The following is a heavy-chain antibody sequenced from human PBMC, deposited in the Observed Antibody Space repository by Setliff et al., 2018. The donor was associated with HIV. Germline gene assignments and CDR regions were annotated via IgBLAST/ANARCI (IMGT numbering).Heavy chain of an antibody. CDR2: IHPSGGST. Sequence: ASVNVSCKASGYTFTSYYIHWVRQAPGQGLEWMGVIHPSGGSTSYAQSFQDRVTMTRDTSTSTVYMELSSLRSEDTAVHYCARVRYCSGGSCYGGEYWFDPWGQGTLVTVSS. CDR3: ARVRYCSGGSCYGGEYWFDP. CDR1: GYTFTSYY. D-gene: IGHD2-15*01. V-gene: IGHV1-46*01. J-gene: IGHJ5*02.